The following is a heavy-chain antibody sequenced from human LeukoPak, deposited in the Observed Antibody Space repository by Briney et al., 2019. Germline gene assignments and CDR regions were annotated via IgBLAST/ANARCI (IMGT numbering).Heavy chain of an antibody. CDR3: ARRWGWWFDP. D-gene: IGHD3-16*01. CDR1: GGSISSGGYY. J-gene: IGHJ5*02. V-gene: IGHV4-30-2*01. CDR2: IYHSGST. Sequence: SQTLSLTCTVSGGSISSGGYYRSWIRQPPGKGPEWIGYIYHSGSTYYNPSLKSRVTISVDRSKNQFSLKLSSVTAADTAVYHCARRWGWWFDPWGQGTLVTVSS.